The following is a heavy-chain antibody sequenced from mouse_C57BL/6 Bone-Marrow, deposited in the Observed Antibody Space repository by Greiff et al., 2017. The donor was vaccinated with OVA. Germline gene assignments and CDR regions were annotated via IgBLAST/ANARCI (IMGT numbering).Heavy chain of an antibody. CDR3: AGSYGNFYFDY. CDR2: IHPNSGST. Sequence: QVQLQQPGAELVKPGASVKLSCKASGYTFTSYWMHWVKQRPGQGLEWIGMIHPNSGSTNYNEKFKSKATLPVDKSSSTAYMQLSSLTSEDSAVYYCAGSYGNFYFDYWGQGTTLTVSS. D-gene: IGHD2-1*01. J-gene: IGHJ2*01. CDR1: GYTFTSYW. V-gene: IGHV1-64*01.